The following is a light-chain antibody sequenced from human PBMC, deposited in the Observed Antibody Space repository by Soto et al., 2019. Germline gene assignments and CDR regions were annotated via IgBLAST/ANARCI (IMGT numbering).Light chain of an antibody. V-gene: IGLV2-14*03. CDR3: CSYTSSSTPWV. CDR2: DVS. J-gene: IGLJ1*01. CDR1: SSDVGGYNY. Sequence: QSVLTQPASVSGSPGQSITISCTGTSSDVGGYNYVSWYQQHPGKAPKLMIYDVSDRPSGVSNRFSASKSCNTASLTISGLQAEDEADYYCCSYTSSSTPWVFGTGTKVTVL.